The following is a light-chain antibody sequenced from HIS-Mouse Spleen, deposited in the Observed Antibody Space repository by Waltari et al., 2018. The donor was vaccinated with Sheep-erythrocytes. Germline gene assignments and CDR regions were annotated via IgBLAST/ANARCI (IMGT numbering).Light chain of an antibody. CDR2: DVS. CDR1: SSDVGGYNY. V-gene: IGLV2-11*01. CDR3: CSYAGSYNHV. Sequence: QSVLTQPRSVSGSPGQSVTIPCPGTSSDVGGYNYVSWYQQHPGKAPKLMLYDVSKRPSGVPDRFSGSKSGNTASLTISGLQAEDEADYYCCSYAGSYNHVFATGTKVTVL. J-gene: IGLJ1*01.